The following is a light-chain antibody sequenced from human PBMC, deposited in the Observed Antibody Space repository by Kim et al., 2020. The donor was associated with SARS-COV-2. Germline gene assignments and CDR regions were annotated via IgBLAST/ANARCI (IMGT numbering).Light chain of an antibody. CDR1: SSDVGGYNY. J-gene: IGLJ1*01. CDR2: DVS. CDR3: SAFTSSSTV. V-gene: IGLV2-14*01. Sequence: QSALTQPASVSGSPGQSITISCTGTSSDVGGYNYVSWYQQHPGRAPKLMIYDVSKRPSGVPNRFSGSRSGNTAFLTISGLQAEDEADYYCSAFTSSSTVFGTGTKVTVL.